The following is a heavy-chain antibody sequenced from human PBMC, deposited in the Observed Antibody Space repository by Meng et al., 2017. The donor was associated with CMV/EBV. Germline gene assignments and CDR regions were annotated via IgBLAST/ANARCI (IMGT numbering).Heavy chain of an antibody. D-gene: IGHD6-13*01. Sequence: GYPFTSYDVNWVRQATGQGLGWMGLVNPNSGNTGYAQEYQGRVTMTRNTSKSTAYMELRNRRSEDTAVYYCARGPYSSSWYGYWFDPWGQGTLVTVSS. CDR3: ARGPYSSSWYGYWFDP. V-gene: IGHV1-8*01. CDR2: VNPNSGNT. J-gene: IGHJ5*02. CDR1: GYPFTSYD.